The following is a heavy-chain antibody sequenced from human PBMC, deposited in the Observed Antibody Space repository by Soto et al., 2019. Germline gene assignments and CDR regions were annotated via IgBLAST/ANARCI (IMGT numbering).Heavy chain of an antibody. D-gene: IGHD3-22*01. CDR2: IYYSGST. V-gene: IGHV4-39*01. Sequence: QLQLQESGPGLVKPSETLSLTCTVSGGSISSSSYYWGWIRQPPGKGLEWIGSIYYSGSTYYNPSLKSRVTISVDTSTNKYSIKLSSVTAADTAVYYCARRSYYEPGYWYQGTLVTVSS. J-gene: IGHJ4*02. CDR3: ARRSYYEPGY. CDR1: GGSISSSSYY.